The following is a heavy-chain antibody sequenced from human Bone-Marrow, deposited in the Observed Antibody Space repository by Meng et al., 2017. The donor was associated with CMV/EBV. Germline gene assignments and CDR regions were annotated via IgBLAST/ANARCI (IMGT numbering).Heavy chain of an antibody. V-gene: IGHV4-30-4*08. J-gene: IGHJ4*02. CDR3: ARGTITYDFWSGYIGVPYFDY. D-gene: IGHD3-3*01. Sequence: GDYYWSWIRQPPGKGLEWIGYIYYSGSTYYNPSLKSRVTISVGTSKNQFSLKLSSVTAADTAVYYCARGTITYDFWSGYIGVPYFDYWGQGTLVTVSS. CDR1: GDYY. CDR2: IYYSGST.